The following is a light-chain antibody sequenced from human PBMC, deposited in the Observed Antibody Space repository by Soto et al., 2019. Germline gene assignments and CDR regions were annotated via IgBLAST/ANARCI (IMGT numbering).Light chain of an antibody. Sequence: QLVLTQPPSVSGAPGQRVTISCTGSTSNLGADYDVHWYQQVPGTGPKLLIYINTNRPSGVPDRFSGSKSGTSASLAITGLQAEDEADYYCQSYDSSLSALVFGGGTQLTVL. J-gene: IGLJ3*02. V-gene: IGLV1-40*01. CDR2: INT. CDR3: QSYDSSLSALV. CDR1: TSNLGADYD.